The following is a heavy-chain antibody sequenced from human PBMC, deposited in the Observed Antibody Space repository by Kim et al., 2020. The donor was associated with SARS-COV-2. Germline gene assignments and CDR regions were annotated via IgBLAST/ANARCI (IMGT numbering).Heavy chain of an antibody. CDR2: INHSGST. CDR3: ARGDCSGGSCYSGVDY. J-gene: IGHJ4*02. Sequence: SDTLSLTCAVYGGSFSGYYWSWIRQPPGKGLEWIGEINHSGSTNYNPSLKSRVTISVDTSKNQFSLKLSPVTAADTAVYYCARGDCSGGSCYSGVDYWGQGTLVTVSS. D-gene: IGHD2-15*01. V-gene: IGHV4-34*01. CDR1: GGSFSGYY.